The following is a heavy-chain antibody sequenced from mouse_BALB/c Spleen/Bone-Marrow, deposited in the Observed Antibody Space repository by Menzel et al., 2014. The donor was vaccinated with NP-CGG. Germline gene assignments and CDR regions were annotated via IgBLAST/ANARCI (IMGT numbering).Heavy chain of an antibody. J-gene: IGHJ3*01. CDR3: TRSEPFAY. V-gene: IGHV1S81*02. Sequence: QVQLQQSGAELVKPGASVKLSCKASGYTFTSYYMYWVKQRPGQGLEWIGGINPSNGGTNFNEKFKSKATLTVDKSSSTAYMQLSSLTSEDSAVYYCTRSEPFAYWGQGTLVTXSA. CDR2: INPSNGGT. CDR1: GYTFTSYY.